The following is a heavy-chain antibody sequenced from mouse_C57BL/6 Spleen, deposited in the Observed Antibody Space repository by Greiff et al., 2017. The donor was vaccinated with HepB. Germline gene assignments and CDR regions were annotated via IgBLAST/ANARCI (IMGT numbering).Heavy chain of an antibody. CDR2: IDPSDSYT. CDR3: ARPRSGYSNYDYAMDY. D-gene: IGHD2-5*01. V-gene: IGHV1-69*01. CDR1: GYTFTSYW. Sequence: VNLQQPGAELVMPGASVKLSCKASGYTFTSYWMHWVKQRPGQGLEWIGEIDPSDSYTNYNQKFKGKSTLTVDKSSSTAYMQLSSLTSEDSAVYYCARPRSGYSNYDYAMDYWGQGTSVTVSS. J-gene: IGHJ4*01.